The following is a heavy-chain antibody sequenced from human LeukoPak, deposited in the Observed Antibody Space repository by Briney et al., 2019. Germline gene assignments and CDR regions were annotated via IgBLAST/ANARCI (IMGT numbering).Heavy chain of an antibody. CDR1: GVPFSNYY. CDR2: INHSGYT. V-gene: IGHV4-34*01. D-gene: IGHD6-19*01. J-gene: IGHJ4*02. CDR3: TRAVAGHPD. Sequence: SETLSLTCGVSGVPFSNYYWSWVRQSPTQGLEWMGAINHSGYTNYNPSLKSRVTMSIDTSKNQFSLKLTSVTAADAGVYYCTRAVAGHPDWGQGTLVTVSS.